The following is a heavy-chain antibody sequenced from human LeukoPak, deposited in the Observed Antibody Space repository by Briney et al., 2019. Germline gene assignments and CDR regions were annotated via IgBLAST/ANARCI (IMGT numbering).Heavy chain of an antibody. CDR1: GGSINSGGYY. CDR2: IYYSGST. V-gene: IGHV4-31*03. CDR3: ARFTFGGVIVIERHFDY. D-gene: IGHD3-16*02. J-gene: IGHJ4*02. Sequence: PSQTLSLTCTVSGGSINSGGYYWSWIRQHPGKGLEWIGYIYYSGSTYYNPSLKSRVTISVDTSKNQFSLKLSSVTAADTAVYYCARFTFGGVIVIERHFDYWGQGTLVTVSS.